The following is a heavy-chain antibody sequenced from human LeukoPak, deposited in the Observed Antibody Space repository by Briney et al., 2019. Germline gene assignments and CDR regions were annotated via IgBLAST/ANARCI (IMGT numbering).Heavy chain of an antibody. CDR2: INTDGSST. CDR3: ARREGFCKGGTCYLDF. Sequence: GGSLRLSCAASGFTFSSYWMHWVCQAPGKGLVWVSRINTDGSSTTYADSVKGRFTISRDNVKNTLYLQMNSLRAEDTAVYYCARREGFCKGGTCYLDFWGQGTLVTVSS. CDR1: GFTFSSYW. V-gene: IGHV3-74*01. J-gene: IGHJ4*02. D-gene: IGHD2-15*01.